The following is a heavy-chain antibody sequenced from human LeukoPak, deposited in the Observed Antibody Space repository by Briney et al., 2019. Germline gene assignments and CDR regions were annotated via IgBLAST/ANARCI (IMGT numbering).Heavy chain of an antibody. D-gene: IGHD6-13*01. CDR3: ARDRAAAGYSYYFDY. Sequence: GRSLRLSCAASGFTFSSYAMHWVRQAPGKGLEWVAVISYDGSNKYYADSVKGRFTISRDNSKNTQYLQMNSLRAEDTAVYYCARDRAAAGYSYYFDYWGQGTLVTVSS. CDR1: GFTFSSYA. CDR2: ISYDGSNK. V-gene: IGHV3-30-3*01. J-gene: IGHJ4*02.